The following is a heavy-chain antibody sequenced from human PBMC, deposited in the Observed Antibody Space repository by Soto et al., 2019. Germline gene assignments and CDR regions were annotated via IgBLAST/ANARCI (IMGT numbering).Heavy chain of an antibody. CDR1: GFSLSTSGVG. D-gene: IGHD6-6*01. V-gene: IGHV2-5*02. Sequence: QITLKESGPPLVTPTQTLTLTCTFSGFSLSTSGVGVGWIRQPPGKALEWLALIYWDDDKRDSPFLKSRVTSTPDTSKNQVVLTITTMDPVDTATYYCADNPYSNSSYYFDYWGQGTLVTVCS. CDR3: ADNPYSNSSYYFDY. CDR2: IYWDDDK. J-gene: IGHJ4*02.